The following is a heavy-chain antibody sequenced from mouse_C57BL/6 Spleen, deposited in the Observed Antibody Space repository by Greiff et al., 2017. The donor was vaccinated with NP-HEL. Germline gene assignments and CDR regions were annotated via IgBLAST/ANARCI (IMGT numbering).Heavy chain of an antibody. CDR2: IDPENGDT. D-gene: IGHD2-4*01. CDR1: GFNIKDDY. CDR3: TTDDYDAVFAY. Sequence: EVKLVESGAELVRPGASVKLSCTASGFNIKDDYMHWVKQRPEQGLEWIGWIDPENGDTEYASKFQGKATITADTSSNTAYLQLSSLTSEDTAVYYCTTDDYDAVFAYWGQGTLVTVSA. V-gene: IGHV14-4*01. J-gene: IGHJ3*01.